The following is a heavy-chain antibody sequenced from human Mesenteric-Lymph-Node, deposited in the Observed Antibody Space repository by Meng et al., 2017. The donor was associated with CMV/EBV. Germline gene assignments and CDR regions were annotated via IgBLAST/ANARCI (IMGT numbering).Heavy chain of an antibody. CDR3: ARGSDIPVNNY. D-gene: IGHD2-15*01. Sequence: QVQRQLWCAGLLKPSETLSLTCAVYGGSFSGYYWTWIRQPPRKGLEWIGEINHSAVPNYNPSLKSRVTISLDRSKNQFSLILISVTTDATAVYYCARGSDIPVNNYWGQGTLVTVSS. CDR1: GGSFSGYY. V-gene: IGHV4-34*01. J-gene: IGHJ4*02. CDR2: INHSAVP.